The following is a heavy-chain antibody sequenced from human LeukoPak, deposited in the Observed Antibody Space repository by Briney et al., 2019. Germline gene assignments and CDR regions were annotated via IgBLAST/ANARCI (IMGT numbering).Heavy chain of an antibody. CDR2: INPSGGST. J-gene: IGHJ6*02. Sequence: GASVKVPCKTSGYTFTNYYIHWVRRAPGQGLEWMGKINPSGGSTSYAQKFQGRVTMTRDTSTSTVYMELSSLRSEDTAVYYCARGDSSSSRSYYYYGMDVWGQGTTVTVSS. V-gene: IGHV1-46*01. D-gene: IGHD6-6*01. CDR1: GYTFTNYY. CDR3: ARGDSSSSRSYYYYGMDV.